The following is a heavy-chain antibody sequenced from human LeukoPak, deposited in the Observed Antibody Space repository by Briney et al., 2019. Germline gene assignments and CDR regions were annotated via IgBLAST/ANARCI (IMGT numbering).Heavy chain of an antibody. CDR1: GGTFSSYA. CDR3: ARNWRGYFDL. Sequence: GASVKVSFKASGGTFSSYAISWVRQAPGQGLEWMGGIIPIFGTANYAQKFQGRVTITADESTSTAYMELSSLRSGDTAVYYCARNWRGYFDLWGRGTLVTVSS. V-gene: IGHV1-69*13. CDR2: IIPIFGTA. J-gene: IGHJ2*01.